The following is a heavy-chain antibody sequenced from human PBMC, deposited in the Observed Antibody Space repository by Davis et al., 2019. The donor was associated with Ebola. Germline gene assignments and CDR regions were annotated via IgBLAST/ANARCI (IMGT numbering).Heavy chain of an antibody. CDR3: ARSIDRRIITFGGVISNNWFDP. J-gene: IGHJ5*02. Sequence: SETLSLTCAVYGGSFSGYYWSWIRQLPGKGLEWIGEINHSGSTNYNPSLKSRVTISVDTSKNQFSVKLSSVTAADTAVYYCARSIDRRIITFGGVISNNWFDPWGQGTLVTVSS. CDR1: GGSFSGYY. V-gene: IGHV4-34*01. CDR2: INHSGST. D-gene: IGHD3-16*01.